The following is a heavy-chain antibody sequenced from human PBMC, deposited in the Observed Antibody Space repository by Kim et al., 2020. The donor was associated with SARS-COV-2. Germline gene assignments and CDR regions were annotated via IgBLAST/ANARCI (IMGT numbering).Heavy chain of an antibody. D-gene: IGHD5-12*01. V-gene: IGHV4-39*01. J-gene: IGHJ5*02. CDR2: IYYSGST. CDR3: ARRTWNSGYDGGNWFDP. CDR1: GGSISSSSYY. Sequence: SETLSLTCTVSGGSISSSSYYWGWIRQPPGKGLEWIGSIYYSGSTYYNPSLKSRVTISVDTSKNQFSLKLSSVTAADTAVYYCARRTWNSGYDGGNWFDPWGQGTLVTVSS.